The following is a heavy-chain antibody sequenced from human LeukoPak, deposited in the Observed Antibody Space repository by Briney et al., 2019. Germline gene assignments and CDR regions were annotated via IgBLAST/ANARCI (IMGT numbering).Heavy chain of an antibody. Sequence: SETLSLTCAVYGVSFSGYYWSWIRQPPGKGLEWIGEINHSGSTNYNPSLKSRVTISVDTSKNQFSLKLGSVTAADTAVYYCARGLGANPPGGYWGQGTLVTVSS. J-gene: IGHJ4*02. CDR3: ARGLGANPPGGY. CDR2: INHSGST. CDR1: GVSFSGYY. D-gene: IGHD1-26*01. V-gene: IGHV4-34*01.